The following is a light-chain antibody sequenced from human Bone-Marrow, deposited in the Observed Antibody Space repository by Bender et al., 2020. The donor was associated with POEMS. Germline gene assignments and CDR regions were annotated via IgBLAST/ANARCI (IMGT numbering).Light chain of an antibody. CDR2: TNN. Sequence: QSVLTQPPSVSGTPGQRVTISCSGSGSNIGGYPVNWYQQLPGTAPRLLIYTNNERPSGVSNRFSGSKSGNTASLTISGLRAEDEADYHCCSFVGSSTWVFGGGTKLTVL. V-gene: IGLV1-44*01. CDR3: CSFVGSSTWV. CDR1: GSNIGGYP. J-gene: IGLJ3*02.